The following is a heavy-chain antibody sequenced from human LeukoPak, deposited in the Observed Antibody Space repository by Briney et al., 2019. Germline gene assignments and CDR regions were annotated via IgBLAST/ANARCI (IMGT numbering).Heavy chain of an antibody. V-gene: IGHV3-20*04. CDR2: INWNGGST. CDR3: AGHSSGCFTGLNF. Sequence: GGSLRLSCAASEFIFDNYGMSWVRQAPGKGLEWVSAINWNGGSTSYADSVKGRFTISRDNAKNSLYLQMNSLRAEDTALYYCAGHSSGCFTGLNFWAQENLVT. J-gene: IGHJ4*02. CDR1: EFIFDNYG. D-gene: IGHD3-22*01.